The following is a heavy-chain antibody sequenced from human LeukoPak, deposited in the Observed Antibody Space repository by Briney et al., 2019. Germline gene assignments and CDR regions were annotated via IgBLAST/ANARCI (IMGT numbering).Heavy chain of an antibody. D-gene: IGHD5-18*01. CDR2: IYTGGST. Sequence: PSQTLSLTCTVSGGSISSGSYYWSWIRQPAGKGLEWIGRIYTGGSTNYNPSLKSRVTISVDTSKNQFSLKLSSVTAADTAVYYCARELDTAMVTYYFDYWGQGTLVTVSS. CDR1: GGSISSGSYY. CDR3: ARELDTAMVTYYFDY. J-gene: IGHJ4*02. V-gene: IGHV4-61*02.